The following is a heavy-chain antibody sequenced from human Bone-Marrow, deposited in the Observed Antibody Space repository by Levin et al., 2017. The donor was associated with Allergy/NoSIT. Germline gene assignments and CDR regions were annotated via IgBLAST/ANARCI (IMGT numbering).Heavy chain of an antibody. V-gene: IGHV4-4*02. J-gene: IGHJ6*02. Sequence: PSETLSLTCAVSGGSISDNNWWSWVRQSPGKGLEWIGEIFHSGTTNYNPSLRSRVTISLDKSKNNLSLKLTSVTAADTALYYCARPLYSSGHFAGMDVWGQGTTVTVSS. CDR3: ARPLYSSGHFAGMDV. D-gene: IGHD3-22*01. CDR1: GGSISDNNW. CDR2: IFHSGTT.